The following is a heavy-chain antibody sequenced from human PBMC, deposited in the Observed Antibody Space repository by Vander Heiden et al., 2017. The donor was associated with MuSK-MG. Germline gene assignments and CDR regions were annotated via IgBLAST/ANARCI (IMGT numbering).Heavy chain of an antibody. D-gene: IGHD3-22*01. V-gene: IGHV3-23*01. CDR2: ISGSGTNT. CDR3: AKGDHDSSGYFPPSFDY. CDR1: GFTFSIYA. Sequence: EVQLLESGGGLVQPGGSLRLSCAASGFTFSIYARSWVRQDPGKGLEWVSLISGSGTNTYYADSVKGRFNISRDNSKNTLYLQMNSLRVEDTAIYYCAKGDHDSSGYFPPSFDYWGQGTLVTVSS. J-gene: IGHJ4*02.